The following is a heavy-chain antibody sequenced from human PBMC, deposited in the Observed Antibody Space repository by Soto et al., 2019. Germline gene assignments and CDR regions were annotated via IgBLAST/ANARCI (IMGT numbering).Heavy chain of an antibody. V-gene: IGHV1-18*01. Sequence: ASVKVSCKASGYTFTSYGISWVRQAPGQGLEWMGWISAYNGNTNYAQKLQGRVTMTSDTSTSTAYMELRSLRSGDTAVYYCARRSTNSSSRRAYWFDPWGQGTLVTVSS. J-gene: IGHJ5*02. CDR1: GYTFTSYG. D-gene: IGHD6-6*01. CDR3: ARRSTNSSSRRAYWFDP. CDR2: ISAYNGNT.